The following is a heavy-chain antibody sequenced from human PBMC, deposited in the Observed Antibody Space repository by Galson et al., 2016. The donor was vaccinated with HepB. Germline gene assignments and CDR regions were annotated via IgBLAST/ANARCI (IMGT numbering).Heavy chain of an antibody. CDR1: RGTFGNSA. V-gene: IGHV1-69*13. CDR3: ARDESAAHWFFDL. CDR2: ITPLFGTT. Sequence: SVKVSCKASRGTFGNSAIHWIRQAPGQGLQWMGGITPLFGTTDYGQTFEGRVSITADDSNEVVYMEMSSLSSEDTATYFCARDESAAHWFFDLWGRGTLITVSS. J-gene: IGHJ2*01.